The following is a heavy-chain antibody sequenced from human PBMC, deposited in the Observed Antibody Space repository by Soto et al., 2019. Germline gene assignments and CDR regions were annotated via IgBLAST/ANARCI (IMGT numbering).Heavy chain of an antibody. Sequence: SVKVSCKASNYSFSSFGISWMRQAPGQGLEWMAWINPSNDNTNYAQGLQGRVTLTTDTSTSTAYMELRSLRSDDTAVYYCARDPFYSGTNLQVGYFDSWGQGTLVTGSS. J-gene: IGHJ4*02. D-gene: IGHD1-26*01. CDR3: ARDPFYSGTNLQVGYFDS. V-gene: IGHV1-18*01. CDR1: NYSFSSFG. CDR2: INPSNDNT.